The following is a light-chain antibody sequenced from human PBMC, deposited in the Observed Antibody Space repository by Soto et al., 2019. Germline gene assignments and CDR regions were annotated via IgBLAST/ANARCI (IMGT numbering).Light chain of an antibody. CDR3: QQRSDWPST. J-gene: IGKJ4*01. Sequence: EIVLTQSPVTLSLSPGERATLSCRASQSVNIYLAWYQQKPGQAPRLLIYDTSSRATGIPARFSGSGSGTAFTLTISSLEPEDFAVYYCQQRSDWPSTFGGGTKVEIK. V-gene: IGKV3-11*01. CDR1: QSVNIY. CDR2: DTS.